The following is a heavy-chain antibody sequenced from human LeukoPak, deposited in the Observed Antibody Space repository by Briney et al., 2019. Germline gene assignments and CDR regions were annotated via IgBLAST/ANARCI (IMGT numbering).Heavy chain of an antibody. J-gene: IGHJ4*02. CDR3: GSLTVVARDH. CDR2: INSDGSAT. Sequence: GGSLRLSCAASGFSFSTHWMHWVRQAPGKGLVYVAQINSDGSATAYADSVKGRFTISRDNAKNTLYLEMSSLRAEDMAVYYCGSLTVVARDHWGQGTLVTVSS. CDR1: GFSFSTHW. D-gene: IGHD3-22*01. V-gene: IGHV3-74*01.